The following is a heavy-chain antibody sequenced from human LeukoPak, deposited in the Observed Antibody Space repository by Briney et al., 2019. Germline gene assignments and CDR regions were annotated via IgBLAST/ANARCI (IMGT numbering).Heavy chain of an antibody. Sequence: PSETLSLTCTVSGGSISSGGYYWSWIRQPPGKGLEWIGYIYHSGSTYYNPSLKSRVTISVDRSKNQFSLKLSSVTAADTAVYYCARDRLTYYYDSSAYWSGGSGFDIWGQGTMVTVSS. CDR1: GGSISSGGYY. D-gene: IGHD3-22*01. J-gene: IGHJ3*02. V-gene: IGHV4-30-2*01. CDR2: IYHSGST. CDR3: ARDRLTYYYDSSAYWSGGSGFDI.